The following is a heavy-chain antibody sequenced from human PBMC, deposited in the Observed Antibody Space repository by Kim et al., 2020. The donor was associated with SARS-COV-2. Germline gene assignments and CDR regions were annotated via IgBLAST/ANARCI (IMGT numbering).Heavy chain of an antibody. CDR2: ISSSSSYT. CDR3: ARGLRLGELSLIPAFDI. V-gene: IGHV3-11*05. CDR1: GFTFSDYY. J-gene: IGHJ3*02. D-gene: IGHD3-16*02. Sequence: GGSLRLSCAASGFTFSDYYMSWIRQAPGKGLEWVSYISSSSSYTNYADSVKGRFTISRDNAKNSLYLQMNSLRAEDTAVYYCARGLRLGELSLIPAFDIWGQGTMVTVSS.